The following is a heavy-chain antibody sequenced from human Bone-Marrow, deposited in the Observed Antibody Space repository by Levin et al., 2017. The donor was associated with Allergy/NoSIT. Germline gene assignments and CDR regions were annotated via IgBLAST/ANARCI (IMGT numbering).Heavy chain of an antibody. J-gene: IGHJ4*02. CDR3: AGAQNGNCRFDY. V-gene: IGHV5-51*01. CDR1: GYNFASYW. Sequence: GESLKISCKGSGYNFASYWIGWVRQMPGKGLEWMGIIYLGDSNTRYSPSFQGQVTISADKSISTAYLQGNILEASDTAMYYCAGAQNGNCRFDYWGQGTLLTVSS. CDR2: IYLGDSNT. D-gene: IGHD1-1*01.